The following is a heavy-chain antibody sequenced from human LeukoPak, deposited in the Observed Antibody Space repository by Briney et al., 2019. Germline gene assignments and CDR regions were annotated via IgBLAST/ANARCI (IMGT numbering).Heavy chain of an antibody. J-gene: IGHJ4*02. V-gene: IGHV3-21*04. CDR3: AKDLGDYGDY. CDR1: GFTFSSYS. Sequence: PGGSLRLSCAASGFTFSSYSMTWVRQAPGKGLEWVSSISSSSSYIYYADSVKGRFTISRDNAKNSLYLQMNSLRAEDTAVYYCAKDLGDYGDYWGQGTLVTVSS. CDR2: ISSSSSYI. D-gene: IGHD7-27*01.